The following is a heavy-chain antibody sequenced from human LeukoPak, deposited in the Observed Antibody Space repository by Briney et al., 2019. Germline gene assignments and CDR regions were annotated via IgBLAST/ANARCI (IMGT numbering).Heavy chain of an antibody. CDR1: GFTFSSYS. V-gene: IGHV3-48*01. D-gene: IGHD6-13*01. CDR3: ARALNPSREFIAAAVDY. J-gene: IGHJ4*02. Sequence: GGSLRLSCAASGFTFSSYSMNWVRQAPGKGLEWVSSISSSSSTIYYADSVKGRFTISRDNAKNSLYLQMNSLRAEDTAVYYCARALNPSREFIAAAVDYWGQGTLVTVSS. CDR2: ISSSSSTI.